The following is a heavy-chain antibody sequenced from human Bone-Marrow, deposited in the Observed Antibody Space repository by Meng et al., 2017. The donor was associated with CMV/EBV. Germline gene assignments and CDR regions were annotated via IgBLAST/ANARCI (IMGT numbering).Heavy chain of an antibody. CDR2: ISSSGSTI. V-gene: IGHV3-48*03. J-gene: IGHJ4*02. CDR3: ARAPATGDDFDY. Sequence: GRSLRLSCAASGFTFSSYEMNWVRQAPGKGLEWVSYISSSGSTIFYADSVKGRFTISRDNAKNSLYLQMNSLRAEDTAVYYCARAPATGDDFDYWGQGTLVTVSS. D-gene: IGHD7-27*01. CDR1: GFTFSSYE.